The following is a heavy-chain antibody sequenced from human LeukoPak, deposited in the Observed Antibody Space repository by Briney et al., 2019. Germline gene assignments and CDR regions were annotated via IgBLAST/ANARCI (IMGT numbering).Heavy chain of an antibody. D-gene: IGHD5-24*01. Sequence: SGTLSLTCAVSGYSISSGYYWGWIRQPPGKGLEWIGSVYFGGTTYYNPSLRSRVTMSLDTSKNQVSLTLNSVTAADTAVYYCARDNRRDGYKIFDYWGQGTLVTVSS. J-gene: IGHJ4*02. CDR2: VYFGGTT. CDR1: GYSISSGYY. V-gene: IGHV4-38-2*02. CDR3: ARDNRRDGYKIFDY.